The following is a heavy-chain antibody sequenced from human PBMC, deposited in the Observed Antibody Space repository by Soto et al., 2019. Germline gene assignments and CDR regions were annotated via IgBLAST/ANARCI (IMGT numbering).Heavy chain of an antibody. J-gene: IGHJ3*02. CDR3: ARGPRTRYDNIGSSWTLPRYDSSGGSAFDI. D-gene: IGHD3-22*01. V-gene: IGHV6-1*01. CDR2: TYYRSKWYN. CDR1: GDSVSSNSAA. Sequence: PSQTLSLTCAISGDSVSSNSAAWNWIRQSPSRGLEWLGRTYYRSKWYNDYAVSVKSRITINPDTSKNQFSLQLNSVTPEDTAVYYCARGPRTRYDNIGSSWTLPRYDSSGGSAFDIWGQGTMVTVSS.